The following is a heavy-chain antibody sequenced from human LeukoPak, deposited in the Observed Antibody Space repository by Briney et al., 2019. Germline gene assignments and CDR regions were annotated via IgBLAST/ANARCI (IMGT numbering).Heavy chain of an antibody. CDR1: GGSISSTNYY. V-gene: IGHV4-39*01. CDR2: ISYSGST. J-gene: IGHJ5*02. Sequence: PSETLSLTCTVSGGSISSTNYYWAWVRQPPGKGLEWIGSISYSGSTYYNPSRKRRVTISVDTSKHQFSLRLSSVTAADTAVYYCARHSGYALYNWFDPWGQGTLVTVSS. D-gene: IGHD5-12*01. CDR3: ARHSGYALYNWFDP.